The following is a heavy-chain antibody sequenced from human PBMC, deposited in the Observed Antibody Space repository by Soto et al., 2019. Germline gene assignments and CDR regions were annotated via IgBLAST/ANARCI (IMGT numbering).Heavy chain of an antibody. D-gene: IGHD2-2*02. Sequence: SETLSLTCAVYGGSFSGYYWSWIRQPPGKGLEWIGEINHSGSTNYNPSLKSRVTISVDTSKNQFSLKLSSVTAADTAVYYCAREGCSSTSCYRGRAHYYYGMDFWGQGTTVIVSS. CDR3: AREGCSSTSCYRGRAHYYYGMDF. J-gene: IGHJ6*02. CDR1: GGSFSGYY. CDR2: INHSGST. V-gene: IGHV4-34*01.